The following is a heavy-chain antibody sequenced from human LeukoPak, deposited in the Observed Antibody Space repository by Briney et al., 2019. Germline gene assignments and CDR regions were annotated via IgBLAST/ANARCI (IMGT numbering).Heavy chain of an antibody. CDR3: ARSGVCAKRRSGSYCRDY. D-gene: IGHD3-10*01. J-gene: IGHJ4*02. Sequence: GASVKVSCKASGYTFTSYDINWVRQATGQGLEWMGWMNPNSGNTGYAQKFQGRVTMTRTTSISTAYMELSSLRSEDTAVYYCARSGVCAKRRSGSYCRDYWGQGTLVTVSS. CDR1: GYTFTSYD. CDR2: MNPNSGNT. V-gene: IGHV1-8*01.